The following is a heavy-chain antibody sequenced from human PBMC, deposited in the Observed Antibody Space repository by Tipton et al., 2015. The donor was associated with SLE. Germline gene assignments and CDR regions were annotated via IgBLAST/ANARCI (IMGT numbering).Heavy chain of an antibody. CDR2: IYPGDSDT. CDR1: GYSFTSYW. Sequence: QLVQSGAEVKKPGESLKISCKGSGYSFTSYWIGWVRQMPGKGLEWMGIIYPGDSDTRYSPSFQGQVTISADKSISTAYLQRSSLKASDTASYYCARAQDCSGGSCYDLGFDYWGQGTLVTVSS. CDR3: ARAQDCSGGSCYDLGFDY. V-gene: IGHV5-51*03. D-gene: IGHD2-15*01. J-gene: IGHJ4*02.